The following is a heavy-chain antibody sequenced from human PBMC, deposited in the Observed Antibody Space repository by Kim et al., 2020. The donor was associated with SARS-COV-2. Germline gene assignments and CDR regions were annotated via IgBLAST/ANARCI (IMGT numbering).Heavy chain of an antibody. CDR2: TYYRAKWYN. J-gene: IGHJ5*02. D-gene: IGHD2-2*01. Sequence: SQTLSLTCAISGDSVSSNSAAWNWIRQSPSRGLEWLGRTYYRAKWYNDYAVSVKSRITINPDTSKNQFSLQLNSVTPEDTAVYYCARDVYCSSTSCYPSSGFDPWGQGTLVTVSS. CDR1: GDSVSSNSAA. V-gene: IGHV6-1*01. CDR3: ARDVYCSSTSCYPSSGFDP.